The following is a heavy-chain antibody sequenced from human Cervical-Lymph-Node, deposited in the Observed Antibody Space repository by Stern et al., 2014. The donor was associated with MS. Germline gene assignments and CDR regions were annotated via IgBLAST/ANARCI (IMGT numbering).Heavy chain of an antibody. Sequence: QLQLQESGPGLVKPSGTLSLTCAVSGGSISSSNWWSWVRQPPGKVLEWLGKIYHSGSTNYKPSLKSPVTISVDKSQNQVSLKLSSVTAADTAVYYCAREGYSSSYDAFDIWGQGTMVTVSS. J-gene: IGHJ3*02. V-gene: IGHV4-4*02. D-gene: IGHD6-6*01. CDR2: IYHSGST. CDR3: AREGYSSSYDAFDI. CDR1: GGSISSSNW.